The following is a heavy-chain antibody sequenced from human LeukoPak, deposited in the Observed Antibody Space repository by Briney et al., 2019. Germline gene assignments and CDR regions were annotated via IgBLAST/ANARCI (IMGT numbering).Heavy chain of an antibody. Sequence: SETLSLTCTVSGGSISSYYWSWLRQPPGKGLEWIGYIYYSGTTNYNPSLKSRVTISIDTSKNQFSLKLNSVTAADTAVYFCARGKSLEPLDYWGQGTLVTVSS. CDR1: GGSISSYY. J-gene: IGHJ4*02. CDR3: ARGKSLEPLDY. D-gene: IGHD1-1*01. CDR2: IYYSGTT. V-gene: IGHV4-59*01.